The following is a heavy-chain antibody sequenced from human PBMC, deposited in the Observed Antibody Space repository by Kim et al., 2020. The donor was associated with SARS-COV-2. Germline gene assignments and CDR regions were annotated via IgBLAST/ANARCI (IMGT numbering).Heavy chain of an antibody. Sequence: SETLSLTCTVSGGSISSYYWSWIRQPPGKGLEWIGYIYYSGSTNYNPSLKSRVTISVDTSKNQFSLKLSSVTAADTAVYYCARGRNSGYDYVWFDPWGQGTLVTVSS. V-gene: IGHV4-59*01. J-gene: IGHJ5*02. CDR3: ARGRNSGYDYVWFDP. CDR2: IYYSGST. D-gene: IGHD5-12*01. CDR1: GGSISSYY.